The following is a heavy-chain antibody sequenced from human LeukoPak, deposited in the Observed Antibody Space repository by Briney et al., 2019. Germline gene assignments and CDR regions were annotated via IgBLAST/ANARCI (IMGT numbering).Heavy chain of an antibody. V-gene: IGHV3-74*01. J-gene: IGHJ4*02. CDR1: GFTFISYW. Sequence: GGSLRLSCAASGFTFISYWMHWVRQAPGKGLVWVSRINSDGSTTSYAASVKGRFTISRDTAKNTLYLQMNSLRAEDTPVYYCARGHHYYDSSAYYYWGQGTLVTVSS. CDR2: INSDGSTT. CDR3: ARGHHYYDSSAYYY. D-gene: IGHD3-22*01.